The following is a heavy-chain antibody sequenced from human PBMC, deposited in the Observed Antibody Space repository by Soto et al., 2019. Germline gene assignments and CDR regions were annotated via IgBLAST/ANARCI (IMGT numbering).Heavy chain of an antibody. CDR3: ARMGSGSWRGYLDI. D-gene: IGHD6-13*01. V-gene: IGHV4-4*02. CDR2: VFHSGTT. J-gene: IGHJ2*01. CDR1: GIFVTTMNW. Sequence: QVHLQESGPGLVKPSGTLSLTCSVSGIFVTTMNWWNWVRQSPGKGLEWIGEVFHSGTTNYNPSLQSRVTISINKSTNQFSLKLTSVTAADTAVYYCARMGSGSWRGYLDIWGRGTLASVSA.